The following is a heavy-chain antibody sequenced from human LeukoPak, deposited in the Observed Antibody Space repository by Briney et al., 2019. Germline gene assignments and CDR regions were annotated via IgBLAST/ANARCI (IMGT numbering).Heavy chain of an antibody. CDR1: GFTFSSYG. CDR3: ARDHIVVVPGYTYYGMDV. D-gene: IGHD2-2*01. Sequence: PGRSLRLSCAASGFTFSSYGMHWVRQAPGKGLEWVAVIWYDGSNKYYADSVKGRFTISRDNSKNTLYLQMNSLRAEDTAVYYCARDHIVVVPGYTYYGMDVWGQGTTVTASS. CDR2: IWYDGSNK. J-gene: IGHJ6*02. V-gene: IGHV3-33*01.